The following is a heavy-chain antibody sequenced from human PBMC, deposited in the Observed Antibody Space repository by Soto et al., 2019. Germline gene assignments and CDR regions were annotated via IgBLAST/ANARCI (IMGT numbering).Heavy chain of an antibody. CDR3: ATEGGYPGSNLDGAY. V-gene: IGHV3-15*01. Sequence: EVQLVESGGGLVEPGGSIRLSCVASGFTFTKAYMTWVRQAPGKGLEWVGRIKGSHAGGTTDYATSVKGRFTISRDDSTNTLYLQMNSRKPEDTSVYYCATEGGYPGSNLDGAYWGQGTLVTVSS. J-gene: IGHJ4*02. D-gene: IGHD1-26*01. CDR1: GFTFTKAY. CDR2: IKGSHAGGTT.